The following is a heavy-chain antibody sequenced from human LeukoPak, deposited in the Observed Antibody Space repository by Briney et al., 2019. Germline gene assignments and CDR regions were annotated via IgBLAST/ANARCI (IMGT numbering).Heavy chain of an antibody. CDR2: ISSGGSTI. CDR3: ARDGFRGGAYYYYMDV. Sequence: PGGSLRLSCAASGFTFSSFEMKWVRQAPGKGLEWVSYISSGGSTIYYADSVKGRFTISRDNAKNSLYLQMNSLRAEDTAVYYCARDGFRGGAYYYYMDVWGKGTTVTVSS. CDR1: GFTFSSFE. D-gene: IGHD1-26*01. J-gene: IGHJ6*03. V-gene: IGHV3-48*03.